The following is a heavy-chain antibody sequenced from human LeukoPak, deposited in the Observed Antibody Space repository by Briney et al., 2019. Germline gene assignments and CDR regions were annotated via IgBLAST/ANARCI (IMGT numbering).Heavy chain of an antibody. D-gene: IGHD2-8*01. Sequence: GEPLRISCEGLGYTFASYWIGWVRQMPGKGLEWMGITYPGDADTRYSPSFRGRGTISAIRTTSSAHLHWRSLNASGTAMYYGVRPTMAISDAFDVWGHGTMVIVSS. CDR1: GYTFASYW. V-gene: IGHV5-51*01. CDR3: VRPTMAISDAFDV. J-gene: IGHJ3*01. CDR2: TYPGDADT.